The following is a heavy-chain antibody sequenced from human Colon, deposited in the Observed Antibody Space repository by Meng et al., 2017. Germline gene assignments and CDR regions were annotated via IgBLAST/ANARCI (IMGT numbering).Heavy chain of an antibody. V-gene: IGHV4-30-4*01. J-gene: IGHJ4*02. CDR2: IHSSGNT. Sequence: QVQLQESGPGLVKPSQTLSLTCTLSNGSINSADYYWNWNRQPPGKGPEWLGSIHSSGNTYYTPSLKSRLAMSLDTSKNQFSLRLTSVTAADTAVYYCARNPVIPDARTFDFWGQGALVTVSS. CDR1: NGSINSADYY. D-gene: IGHD2-2*01. CDR3: ARNPVIPDARTFDF.